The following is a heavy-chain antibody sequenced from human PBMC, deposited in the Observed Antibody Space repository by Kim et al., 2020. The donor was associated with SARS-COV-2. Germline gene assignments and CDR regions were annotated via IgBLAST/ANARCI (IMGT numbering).Heavy chain of an antibody. CDR2: ISYDGSNK. CDR1: GFTFSSYA. J-gene: IGHJ4*02. CDR3: VIYGSGSFFDY. Sequence: GGSLRLSCAASGFTFSSYAMHWVRQAPGKGLEWVAVISYDGSNKYYADSVKGRFTISRDNSKNTLYLQMNSLRAEDTAVYYCVIYGSGSFFDYWGQGTL. V-gene: IGHV3-30*04. D-gene: IGHD3-10*01.